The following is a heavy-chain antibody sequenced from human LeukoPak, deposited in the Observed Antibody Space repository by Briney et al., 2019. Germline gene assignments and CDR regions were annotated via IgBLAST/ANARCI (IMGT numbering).Heavy chain of an antibody. CDR1: GGTFGSYA. CDR3: ARGIIGRQWLPMPGTYYFDY. Sequence: ASVKVSCKASGGTFGSYAISWVRQAPGQGLEWMGRIIPILGIANYAQKSQGRVTITADKSTSTAYMELSSLRSEDTAVYYCARGIIGRQWLPMPGTYYFDYWGQGTLVTVSS. CDR2: IIPILGIA. D-gene: IGHD6-19*01. J-gene: IGHJ4*02. V-gene: IGHV1-69*04.